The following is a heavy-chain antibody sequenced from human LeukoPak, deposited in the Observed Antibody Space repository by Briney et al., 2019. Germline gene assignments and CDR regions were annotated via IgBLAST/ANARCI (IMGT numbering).Heavy chain of an antibody. CDR1: GFTFSSYS. J-gene: IGHJ4*02. CDR3: ARVARSSTRVDY. Sequence: PGGSLRLSCAASGFTFSSYSMNWVRQAPGKGLEWVSSISSSSSYIYYADSVKGRFTISRDNAKNSLYLQMNSLRAEDTAVYYCARVARSSTRVDYWGQGTLVTVSS. CDR2: ISSSSSYI. D-gene: IGHD6-6*01. V-gene: IGHV3-21*01.